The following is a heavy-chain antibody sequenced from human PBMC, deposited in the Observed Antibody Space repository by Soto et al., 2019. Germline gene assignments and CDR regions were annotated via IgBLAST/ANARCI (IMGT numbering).Heavy chain of an antibody. V-gene: IGHV3-48*03. D-gene: IGHD3-3*01. Sequence: GGSLRLSCAASGFSFDYYAMTWVRQATGKGLEWVSYISSSGRTIYYADSVKGRFTISRDNAKNSLYLQMNSLRAEDTAVYYCARDQSXGNDFWSGSGPSYGMDVWGQGTTVTVSS. J-gene: IGHJ6*02. CDR1: GFSFDYYA. CDR3: ARDQSXGNDFWSGSGPSYGMDV. CDR2: ISSSGRTI.